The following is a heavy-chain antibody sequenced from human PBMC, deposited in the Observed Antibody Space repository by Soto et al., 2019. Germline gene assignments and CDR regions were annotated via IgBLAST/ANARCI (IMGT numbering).Heavy chain of an antibody. Sequence: PSETLSLTCAVYGGSFSGYYWSWIRQPPGKGLEWIGEINHSGSTNYNPSLKSRVTISVDTSKNQFSLKLSSVTAADTAVYYCARSERGSYFFDYWGQGTLVTVSS. CDR2: INHSGST. D-gene: IGHD3-16*01. J-gene: IGHJ4*02. CDR1: GGSFSGYY. CDR3: ARSERGSYFFDY. V-gene: IGHV4-34*01.